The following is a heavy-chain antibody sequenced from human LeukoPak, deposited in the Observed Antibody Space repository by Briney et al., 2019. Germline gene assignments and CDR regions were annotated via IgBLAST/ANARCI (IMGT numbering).Heavy chain of an antibody. CDR2: IKQDGSEK. V-gene: IGHV3-7*03. CDR3: ARNLWAFGGVIAPYYFDY. D-gene: IGHD3-16*02. J-gene: IGHJ4*02. Sequence: PGGSLRLSCVASQFTFSSYWMSWVRQAPGKGLEWVANIKQDGSEKYYVDSVKGRFTISRDNAKNSLYLQMNSLRVEDAAVYYCARNLWAFGGVIAPYYFDYWGQGTLVTVSS. CDR1: QFTFSSYW.